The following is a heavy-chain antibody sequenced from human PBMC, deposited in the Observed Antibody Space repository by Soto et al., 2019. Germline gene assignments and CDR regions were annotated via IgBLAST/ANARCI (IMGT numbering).Heavy chain of an antibody. CDR1: GFTFSSYG. CDR3: ARDAAAAAGGFDY. CDR2: IWYDGSNK. J-gene: IGHJ4*02. D-gene: IGHD6-13*01. V-gene: IGHV3-33*01. Sequence: QVQLVESGGGVVQPGRSLRLSCAASGFTFSSYGMHWVRQAPGKGLEWVAVIWYDGSNKYYAESVKGRFTISRDNSKNTLYLQMNSLRAEDTAVYYCARDAAAAAGGFDYWGQGTLVTVSS.